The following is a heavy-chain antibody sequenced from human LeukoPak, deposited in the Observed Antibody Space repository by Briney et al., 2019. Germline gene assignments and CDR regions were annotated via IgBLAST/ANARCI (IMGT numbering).Heavy chain of an antibody. CDR1: GLTFSSYS. CDR2: ISSSSSYI. Sequence: GGSLRLSCAASGLTFSSYSMNWVRQAPGKGLEWVSSISSSSSYIYYADSVKGRFTISRDNAKNSLYLQMNSLRAEDTAVYYCARVKRALDAFDIWGQGTMVTVSS. V-gene: IGHV3-21*01. J-gene: IGHJ3*02. CDR3: ARVKRALDAFDI. D-gene: IGHD1-1*01.